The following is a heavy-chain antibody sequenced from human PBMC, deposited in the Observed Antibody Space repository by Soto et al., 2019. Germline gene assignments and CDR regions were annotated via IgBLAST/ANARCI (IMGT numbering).Heavy chain of an antibody. Sequence: EVQLLEAGGGLVQPGGSLRLSCAASGFSFRNYGMSWVRQAPGKGLAWLSAIIGNGDTTYYADSVRGRFTISRYNSKNTLYLQLNDLGAEDTAIYYCAKDYDYGDSLPFDYWGQGTLVTVSS. CDR1: GFSFRNYG. CDR3: AKDYDYGDSLPFDY. D-gene: IGHD4-17*01. CDR2: IIGNGDTT. V-gene: IGHV3-23*01. J-gene: IGHJ4*02.